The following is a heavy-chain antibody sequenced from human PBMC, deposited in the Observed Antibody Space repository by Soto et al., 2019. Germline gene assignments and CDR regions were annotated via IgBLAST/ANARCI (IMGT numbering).Heavy chain of an antibody. J-gene: IGHJ4*02. Sequence: SETLSLTCTVSGGSISSGGYYWSWIRQHPGKGLEWIGYIYYSGSTYYNPSLKSRVTISVDTSKNQFSLKLSSVTAADTAVYYCARAGYCSSTSCYRSGEIYYWGQGTLVTVSS. CDR2: IYYSGST. V-gene: IGHV4-31*03. D-gene: IGHD2-2*01. CDR1: GGSISSGGYY. CDR3: ARAGYCSSTSCYRSGEIYY.